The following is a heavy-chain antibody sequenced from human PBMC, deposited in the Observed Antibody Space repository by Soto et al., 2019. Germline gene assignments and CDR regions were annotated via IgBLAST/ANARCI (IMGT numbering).Heavy chain of an antibody. CDR1: GGSISRISYY. CDR2: IYYSGSS. CDR3: ARHTVTTNFDY. D-gene: IGHD4-17*01. J-gene: IGHJ4*02. V-gene: IGHV4-39*01. Sequence: QLQLPESVPGLVKTSETLSLTCTVSGGSISRISYYWGWIRKPPGKGLEWIGSIYYSGSSYYNPSVKSRVTISVDTAKTQCSLQRISVTDEYTAVYYCARHTVTTNFDYGGKGTQVTVSS.